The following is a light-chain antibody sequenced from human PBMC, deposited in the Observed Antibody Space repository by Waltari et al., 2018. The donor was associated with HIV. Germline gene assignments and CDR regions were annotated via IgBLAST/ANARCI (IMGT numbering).Light chain of an antibody. Sequence: QSVLTQPPSASGTPGQRVTISCSGSSSNIGSSPVNWYQQLPGTAPKLLMFINLQAPSGVPDRCSGSNAGPSASLTSSGRQSEDEADYFCAAWDDSLKGGVCGGGTKLTVL. CDR1: SSNIGSSP. CDR2: INL. CDR3: AAWDDSLKGGV. J-gene: IGLJ2*01. V-gene: IGLV1-44*01.